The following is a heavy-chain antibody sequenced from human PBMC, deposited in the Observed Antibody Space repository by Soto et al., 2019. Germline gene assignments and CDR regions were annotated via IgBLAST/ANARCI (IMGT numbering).Heavy chain of an antibody. V-gene: IGHV4-39*01. Sequence: SETLSLTCNVSGGSISSSRSYWAWIRQPPGKGLEWIANIFYSGSTYYNPSLASRVTVSVDTSKNQFSLKLSSVTAADTAVYYCARQQTTADIDLWFDPWGQGNLVTVS. J-gene: IGHJ5*02. D-gene: IGHD2-15*01. CDR3: ARQQTTADIDLWFDP. CDR2: IFYSGST. CDR1: GGSISSSRSY.